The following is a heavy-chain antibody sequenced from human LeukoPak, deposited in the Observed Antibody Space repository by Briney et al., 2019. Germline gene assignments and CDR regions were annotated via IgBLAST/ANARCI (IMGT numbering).Heavy chain of an antibody. CDR2: INEDGSDK. CDR1: GFTFSSYW. J-gene: IGHJ4*02. CDR3: ARDTYRFFDF. Sequence: GGSLRLSCAASGFTFSSYWMSWVRQAPGKGLEWVANINEDGSDKYYVDSVKGRFTVSRDSAKNSLYLQMKSLRAEDTAIYYCARDTYRFFDFWGQGTLVTVSS. V-gene: IGHV3-7*01. D-gene: IGHD1-1*01.